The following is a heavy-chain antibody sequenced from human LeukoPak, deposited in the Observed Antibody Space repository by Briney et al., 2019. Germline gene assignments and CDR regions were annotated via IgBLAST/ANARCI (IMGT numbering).Heavy chain of an antibody. CDR1: GFTFSSYS. CDR3: ARGYDISDY. J-gene: IGHJ4*02. D-gene: IGHD3-9*01. V-gene: IGHV3-48*04. Sequence: GGSLRLSCAASGFTFSSYSMNWVRQAPGKGLEWLSYISSSSSTIYYADSVKGRFTISRDNAKNSLYLQMNSLRAEDTAMYYCARGYDISDYWGQGTVVTVSS. CDR2: ISSSSSTI.